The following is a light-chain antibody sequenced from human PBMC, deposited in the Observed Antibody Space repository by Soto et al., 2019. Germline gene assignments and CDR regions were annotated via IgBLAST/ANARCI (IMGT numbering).Light chain of an antibody. J-gene: IGKJ1*01. V-gene: IGKV3-11*01. CDR2: DAS. Sequence: EIVLTQSPATLSLSPGERATLSCGASQSVTSYLAWYQQKPGQAPRLLIYDASNRATGIPARFSGSGSGTDFTLTISSLEPEDFAVYYCQQRSNWPPTWTFGQGTKVEI. CDR1: QSVTSY. CDR3: QQRSNWPPTWT.